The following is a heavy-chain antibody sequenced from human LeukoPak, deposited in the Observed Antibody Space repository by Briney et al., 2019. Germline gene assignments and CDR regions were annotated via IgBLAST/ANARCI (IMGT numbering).Heavy chain of an antibody. CDR2: ISWNSGSI. V-gene: IGHV3-9*01. Sequence: GRSLRLSCAASGFTFDDYAMHWVRQAPGKGLEWVSGISWNSGSIGYADSVKGRSTISRDNAKNSLYLQMNSLRAEDTALYYCAKDGGSGWYYFDYWGQGTLVTVSS. CDR3: AKDGGSGWYYFDY. D-gene: IGHD6-19*01. J-gene: IGHJ4*02. CDR1: GFTFDDYA.